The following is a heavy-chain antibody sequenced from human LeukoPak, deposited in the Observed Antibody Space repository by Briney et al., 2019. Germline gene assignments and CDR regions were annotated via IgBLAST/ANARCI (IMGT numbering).Heavy chain of an antibody. V-gene: IGHV3-53*01. Sequence: GGSLRLSCAASGFTVSSNYMSWVRQAPGKGLEWVSVIYSGGSTYYADSVKGRFTISRDNSKNTLYLQMNSLRAEDTAVYYCARRGSTRSYGYWFDPWGQGTLVTVSS. D-gene: IGHD1-26*01. CDR3: ARRGSTRSYGYWFDP. J-gene: IGHJ5*02. CDR1: GFTVSSNY. CDR2: IYSGGST.